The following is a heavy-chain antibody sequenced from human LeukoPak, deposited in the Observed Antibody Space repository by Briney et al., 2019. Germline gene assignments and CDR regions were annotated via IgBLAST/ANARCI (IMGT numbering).Heavy chain of an antibody. CDR2: IYYSGST. J-gene: IGHJ5*02. CDR1: GGSISSSSYY. Sequence: PSETLSLTCTVSGGSISSSSYYWGWIRQPPGKGLEWIGSIYYSGSTYYNPSLKSRVTMSVDTSKNQFSLKLSSVTAADTAVYYCARETGETTVTRGWFDPWGQGTLVTVSS. CDR3: ARETGETTVTRGWFDP. D-gene: IGHD4-17*01. V-gene: IGHV4-39*07.